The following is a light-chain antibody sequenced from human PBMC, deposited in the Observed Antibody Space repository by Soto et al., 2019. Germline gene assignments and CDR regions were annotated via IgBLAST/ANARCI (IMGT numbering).Light chain of an antibody. CDR3: SSNTSSRFYV. J-gene: IGLJ1*01. CDR2: DVT. Sequence: QSVLTQPASVSGSPGQSITISCTGTSSDVGGYKYVSWYQQHPDKAPKLIIYDVTNRPSGISNRFSGSKSGNTASLTISGFPAEDETDYYFSSNTSSRFYVFGTGTKGTV. V-gene: IGLV2-14*01. CDR1: SSDVGGYKY.